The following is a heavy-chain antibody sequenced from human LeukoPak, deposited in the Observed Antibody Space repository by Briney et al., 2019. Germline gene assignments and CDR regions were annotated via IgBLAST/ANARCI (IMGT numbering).Heavy chain of an antibody. CDR3: AIYYDSSGSIGH. V-gene: IGHV3-43*02. CDR2: ISGDGGST. J-gene: IGHJ4*02. D-gene: IGHD3-22*01. Sequence: GGSLRLSCAASGFTFDDYAMHWVRQAPGKGLEWVSLISGDGGSTYYADSVKGRLTISRDNAKKSLFLQMNSLRDEDTAVYYCAIYYDSSGSIGHWGQGTLVTVSS. CDR1: GFTFDDYA.